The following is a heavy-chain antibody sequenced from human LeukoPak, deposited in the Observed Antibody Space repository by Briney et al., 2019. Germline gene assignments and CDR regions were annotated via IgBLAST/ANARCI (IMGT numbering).Heavy chain of an antibody. V-gene: IGHV3-30-3*01. CDR1: GFTFSSYA. D-gene: IGHD5-18*01. Sequence: PGGSLRLSCAASGFTFSSYAMHWVRQAPGKGLEWVAVISYDGSNKYYADSVKGRFTISRDNSKNTPYLQMNSLRAEDTAAYYCARGIVDTAMAGAFDIWGQGTMVTVSS. CDR2: ISYDGSNK. J-gene: IGHJ3*02. CDR3: ARGIVDTAMAGAFDI.